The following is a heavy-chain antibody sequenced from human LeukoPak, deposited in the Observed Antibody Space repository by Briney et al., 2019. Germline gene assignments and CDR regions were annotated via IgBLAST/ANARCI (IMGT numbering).Heavy chain of an antibody. Sequence: SETLSLTCTVSGGSISSGSYYWSWIRQPAGKGLEWIGRIYTSGSTNYNPSLKSRVTISVDTSKNQFSLKLSSVTAADTAVYYCARGGSGWPEYFQHWGQGTLVTVSS. CDR3: ARGGSGWPEYFQH. D-gene: IGHD6-19*01. V-gene: IGHV4-61*02. J-gene: IGHJ1*01. CDR1: GGSISSGSYY. CDR2: IYTSGST.